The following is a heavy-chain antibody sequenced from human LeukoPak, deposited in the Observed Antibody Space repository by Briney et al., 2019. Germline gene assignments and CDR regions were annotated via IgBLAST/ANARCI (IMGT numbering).Heavy chain of an antibody. D-gene: IGHD4-23*01. CDR3: GGITRYYFDY. J-gene: IGHJ4*02. V-gene: IGHV3-66*01. CDR1: GFTVSSNY. Sequence: GGSLRLSCAASGFTVSSNYMSWVRQAPGKGLEWVSTIYSGGSTYYADSMKGRFTISRDNSKNTLYLQMNSLRAEDTAVYYCGGITRYYFDYWGQGTLVTVSS. CDR2: IYSGGST.